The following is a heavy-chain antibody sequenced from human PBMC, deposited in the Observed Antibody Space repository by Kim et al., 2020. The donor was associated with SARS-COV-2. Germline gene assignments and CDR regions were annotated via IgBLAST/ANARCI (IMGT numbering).Heavy chain of an antibody. CDR1: GFTFSSYE. V-gene: IGHV3-48*03. CDR2: ISSSGSTV. Sequence: GGSLRLSCAASGFTFSSYEMNWVRQAPGKGLEWVSYISSSGSTVYYADSVKGRFTISRDNAKNSLYLQMNSLRAEDTAVYYCAILGFRNTGYWGQGTLVTVSS. D-gene: IGHD1-1*01. CDR3: AILGFRNTGY. J-gene: IGHJ4*02.